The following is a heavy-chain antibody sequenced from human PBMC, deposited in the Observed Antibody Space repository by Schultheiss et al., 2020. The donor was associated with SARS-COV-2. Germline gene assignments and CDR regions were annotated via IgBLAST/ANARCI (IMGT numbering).Heavy chain of an antibody. CDR1: GGSISSSNW. V-gene: IGHV4-4*02. Sequence: SETLSLTCAVSGGSISSSNWWSWVRQPPGKGLEWIGEINHSGSTNYNPSLKSRVTISVDTSKNQFSLKLSSVTAADTAVYYCARASRVYGVVIAKSDYWGQGTLVTVAS. D-gene: IGHD2-21*01. J-gene: IGHJ4*02. CDR3: ARASRVYGVVIAKSDY. CDR2: INHSGST.